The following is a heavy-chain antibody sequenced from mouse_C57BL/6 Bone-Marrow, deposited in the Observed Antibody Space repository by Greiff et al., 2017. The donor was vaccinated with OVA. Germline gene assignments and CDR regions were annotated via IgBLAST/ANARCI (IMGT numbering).Heavy chain of an antibody. V-gene: IGHV1-15*01. J-gene: IGHJ3*01. CDR1: GYTFTDYE. CDR2: IDPETGGT. Sequence: QVQLQQSGAELVRPGASVTLSCKASGYTFTDYEMHWVKQTPVHGLEWIGAIDPETGGTAYNQKFKGKAILTADKSSSTAYMELRSLTSEDSAVYYCTRSGRQGAWFAYWGQGTLVTVSA. CDR3: TRSGRQGAWFAY. D-gene: IGHD2-12*01.